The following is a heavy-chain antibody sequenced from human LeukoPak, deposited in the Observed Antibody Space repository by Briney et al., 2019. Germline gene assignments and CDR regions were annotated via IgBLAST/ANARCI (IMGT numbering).Heavy chain of an antibody. D-gene: IGHD6-13*01. CDR1: GFIFSSYS. CDR3: ASGGFSSWYVFGY. CDR2: ISSSSSNT. Sequence: GGSLRLSCAASGFIFSSYSMSWVRQAPGKGLEWVSSISSSSSNTYYADSVKGRFTISRDNAKNSLYLQMSSLRAEDTAVYYCASGGFSSWYVFGYWGQGTLVTVSS. V-gene: IGHV3-21*01. J-gene: IGHJ4*02.